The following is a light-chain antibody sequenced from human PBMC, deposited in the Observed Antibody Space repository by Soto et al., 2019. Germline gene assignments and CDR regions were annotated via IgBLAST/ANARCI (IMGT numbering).Light chain of an antibody. J-gene: IGLJ1*01. V-gene: IGLV2-14*01. Sequence: QSVLTQPASVSGSPGQSITISCTGTSSDVGGYNYVSWYQQHPGKAPKFMIYDVSNRPSGVSTLFSGSKSGNTASLTISGLQAEDEADYYCNSYTTSNTRQIVFGTGTKVTVL. CDR1: SSDVGGYNY. CDR3: NSYTTSNTRQIV. CDR2: DVS.